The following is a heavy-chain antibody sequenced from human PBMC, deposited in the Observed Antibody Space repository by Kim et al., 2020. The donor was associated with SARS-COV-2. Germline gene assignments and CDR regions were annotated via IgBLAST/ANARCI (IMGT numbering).Heavy chain of an antibody. J-gene: IGHJ5*02. CDR2: ISGYNGDT. CDR1: GYSFTSHG. Sequence: ASVKVSCKASGYSFTSHGITWVRRAPGQGLEWMGWISGYNGDTKYAQKFQGRVTMTTDTSTSTAYMEVRSLRSDDTAVYYCARLYDYFDSNSFYAWGQGTLVTVSS. V-gene: IGHV1-18*04. D-gene: IGHD3-22*01. CDR3: ARLYDYFDSNSFYA.